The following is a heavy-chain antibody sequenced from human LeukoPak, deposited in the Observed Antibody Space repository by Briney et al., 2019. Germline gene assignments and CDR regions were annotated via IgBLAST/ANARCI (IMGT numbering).Heavy chain of an antibody. CDR2: TNGDGGDT. D-gene: IGHD1-26*01. J-gene: IGHJ4*02. Sequence: GGSLRLSCSASGFTFSSYWMHWVRQAPGKGLVWVSGTNGDGGDTKYADSVKGRFTISRDNAKNTLYLQMNSLRAEDTAVYYCARDPREWELPIDYWGQGSLVTVSS. CDR3: ARDPREWELPIDY. V-gene: IGHV3-74*03. CDR1: GFTFSSYW.